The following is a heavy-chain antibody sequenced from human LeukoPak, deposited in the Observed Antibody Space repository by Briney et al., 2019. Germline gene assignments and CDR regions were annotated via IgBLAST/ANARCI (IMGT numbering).Heavy chain of an antibody. CDR3: ATNSDYRFDY. CDR1: GFTFSRYW. V-gene: IGHV3-7*01. J-gene: IGHJ4*02. Sequence: GGSLRLSCAASGFTFSRYWMSWVRQAPGKGLEWVANIKEDGSEKFYVGSVKGRLTISRDNAKNSLYLQMNSLRAEDTAVYYCATNSDYRFDYWGQGTLVTVSS. CDR2: IKEDGSEK. D-gene: IGHD5-12*01.